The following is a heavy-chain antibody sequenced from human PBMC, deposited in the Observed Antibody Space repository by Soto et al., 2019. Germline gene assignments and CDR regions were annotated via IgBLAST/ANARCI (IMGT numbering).Heavy chain of an antibody. CDR1: GYSFTSYW. J-gene: IGHJ6*02. Sequence: PGESLKISCKGSGYSFTSYWIAWVRQMPGKGLEWMGIIFPHDSDIRYSPSFEGQVTISADKSISTVYLQWSSLKASDTAMYYCGSGSCLMPKTNCIDVWGQGTMVTVSS. D-gene: IGHD3-10*01. CDR3: GSGSCLMPKTNCIDV. V-gene: IGHV5-51*01. CDR2: IFPHDSDI.